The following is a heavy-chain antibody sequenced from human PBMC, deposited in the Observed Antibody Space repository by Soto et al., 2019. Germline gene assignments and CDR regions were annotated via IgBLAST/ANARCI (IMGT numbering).Heavy chain of an antibody. J-gene: IGHJ4*02. CDR3: AREVDQRRFGEFSGGKGY. CDR1: GGTFSSYA. V-gene: IGHV1-69*06. CDR2: TIPIFGTA. Sequence: ASVKVSCKASGGTFSSYAISWVRQAPGQGLEWMGGTIPIFGTANYAQKFQGRVTITADKSTSTAYMELSSLRSEDTAVYYCAREVDQRRFGEFSGGKGYWGQGTLVTVSS. D-gene: IGHD3-10*01.